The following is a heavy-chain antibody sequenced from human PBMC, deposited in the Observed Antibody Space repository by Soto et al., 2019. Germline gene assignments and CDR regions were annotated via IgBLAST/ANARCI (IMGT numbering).Heavy chain of an antibody. D-gene: IGHD3-22*01. Sequence: GSGPTLVNPTQTLTLTCTFSGFSLSTSGMCVSWIRQPPGKALEWLALIDWDDDKYYSTSLKTRLTISKDTSKNQVVLTMTNMDPVDTATYYCARTQTYYYDSSGYTHDAFDIWGQGTMVTVSS. CDR3: ARTQTYYYDSSGYTHDAFDI. CDR1: GFSLSTSGMC. V-gene: IGHV2-70*01. J-gene: IGHJ3*02. CDR2: IDWDDDK.